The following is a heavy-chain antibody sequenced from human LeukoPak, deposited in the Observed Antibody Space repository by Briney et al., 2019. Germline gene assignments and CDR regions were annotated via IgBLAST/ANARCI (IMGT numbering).Heavy chain of an antibody. CDR2: ISSSSSHI. V-gene: IGHV3-21*01. D-gene: IGHD2-15*01. CDR1: GFTFSNYA. J-gene: IGHJ3*02. CDR3: ARDLGGGLGYCTGGRCYSRDGALDM. Sequence: PGGSLRLSCAASGFTFSNYAINWVRQAPGKGLEWVSSISSSSSHIYYAESVKGRFTISRDNAKNSLYLQMNSLRAEDTAVYYCARDLGGGLGYCTGGRCYSRDGALDMWGQGTMVTVSS.